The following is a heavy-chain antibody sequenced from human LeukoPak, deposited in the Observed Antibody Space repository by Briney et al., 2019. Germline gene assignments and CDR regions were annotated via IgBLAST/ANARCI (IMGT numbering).Heavy chain of an antibody. CDR3: AKGPINVIAAGDWYFDL. J-gene: IGHJ2*01. Sequence: PGGSLRLSCAASGFTFSSNSMNWVRQAPGKGLEWVSSISGSGTYIYYADSVKGRFTISRDNSKNTLYLQMNSLRGDDTAVYYCAKGPINVIAAGDWYFDLWGRGTLVTVSS. D-gene: IGHD6-13*01. CDR1: GFTFSSNS. V-gene: IGHV3-21*04. CDR2: ISGSGTYI.